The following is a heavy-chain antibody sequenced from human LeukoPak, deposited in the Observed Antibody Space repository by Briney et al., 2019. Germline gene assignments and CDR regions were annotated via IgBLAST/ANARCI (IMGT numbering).Heavy chain of an antibody. D-gene: IGHD2-21*01. Sequence: SETLSLTCAVYGGSFSDYYRNWIRQPPGKGLEWIGEIHHGGTATYNPSLKSRVTMSVDTSKNQFSLRLSPMTAADTAVYYCARLSYRDRRGFDYWDQGALVTVSS. CDR3: ARLSYRDRRGFDY. CDR1: GGSFSDYY. J-gene: IGHJ4*02. CDR2: IHHGGTA. V-gene: IGHV4-34*01.